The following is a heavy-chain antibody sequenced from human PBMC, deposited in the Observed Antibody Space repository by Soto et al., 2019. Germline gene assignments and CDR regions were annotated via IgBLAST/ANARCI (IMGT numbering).Heavy chain of an antibody. CDR2: IYYSGST. J-gene: IGHJ4*02. CDR3: ARHYDFWSGYYTLDY. D-gene: IGHD3-3*01. CDR1: GGSISSYY. V-gene: IGHV4-59*01. Sequence: SETLSLTCTVSGGSISSYYWSWIRQPPGKGLEWIGYIYYSGSTNYNPSLKSRVTISVDTSKNQFSLKLSSVTAADTAVYYCARHYDFWSGYYTLDYWGQGTLVTVSS.